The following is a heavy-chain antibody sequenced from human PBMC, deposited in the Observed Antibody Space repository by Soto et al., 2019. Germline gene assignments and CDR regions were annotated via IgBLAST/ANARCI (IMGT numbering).Heavy chain of an antibody. J-gene: IGHJ3*02. V-gene: IGHV3-64D*06. Sequence: WGSLRLSCSASGFTFSSYAMHWVRQAPGKGLEYVSAISSNGGSTYYADSVKGRFTISRDNSKTTLYLQMSSLRAEDTAVYYCVTRYYYDSSGPGPNDAFDIWGQGTMVTVSS. CDR1: GFTFSSYA. CDR2: ISSNGGST. D-gene: IGHD3-22*01. CDR3: VTRYYYDSSGPGPNDAFDI.